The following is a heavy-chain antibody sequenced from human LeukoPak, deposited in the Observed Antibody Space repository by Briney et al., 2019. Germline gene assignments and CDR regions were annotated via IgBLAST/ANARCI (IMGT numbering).Heavy chain of an antibody. J-gene: IGHJ4*03. CDR1: GYGFTNFW. V-gene: IGHV5-51*01. CDR3: VRRKSSGYFDY. Sequence: GESLRISCKASGYGFTNFWIGWVRQKPGKGLEWMGIIYPGDSDTRYSTSFQGQVIVSADKSISTAYLQWSSLKASDTAIYFCVRRKSSGYFDYWGQGTLVTVSS. D-gene: IGHD6-25*01. CDR2: IYPGDSDT.